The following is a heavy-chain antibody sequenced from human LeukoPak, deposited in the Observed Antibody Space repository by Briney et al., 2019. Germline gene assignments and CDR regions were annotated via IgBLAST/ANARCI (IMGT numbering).Heavy chain of an antibody. J-gene: IGHJ4*02. V-gene: IGHV4-39*01. CDR1: GGSISRSSFY. CDR3: ARHIPQNYGGNALFDY. D-gene: IGHD4-23*01. CDR2: IIYSGIT. Sequence: PSETLSLTCSVSGGSISRSSFYWGWIRQPPGKGLEWIGSIIYSGITYYNPSLKSRVTISVDTSKNQFSLKLNSVTAADTAVYYCARHIPQNYGGNALFDYWGQGTLVTVSS.